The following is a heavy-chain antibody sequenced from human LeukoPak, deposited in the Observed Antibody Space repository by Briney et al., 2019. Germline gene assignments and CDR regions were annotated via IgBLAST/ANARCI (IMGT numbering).Heavy chain of an antibody. D-gene: IGHD2-2*01. CDR1: GGTFSSYA. CDR3: AVPAAIDYYCYYYMDV. J-gene: IGHJ6*03. V-gene: IGHV1-69*05. CDR2: IIPIFGTA. Sequence: ASVKVSCKASGGTFSSYAISWVRQAPGQGLEWMGGIIPIFGTANYAQKFQGRVTITTDESKSTAYMELSSLRSEDTAVYYCAVPAAIDYYCYYYMDVWGKGTTVTVSS.